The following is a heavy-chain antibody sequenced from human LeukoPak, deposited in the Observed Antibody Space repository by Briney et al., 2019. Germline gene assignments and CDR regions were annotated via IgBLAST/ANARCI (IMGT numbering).Heavy chain of an antibody. D-gene: IGHD3-3*01. CDR1: GGSISRSNYY. CDR3: ARATLSGFWSGYYHYNYFDY. J-gene: IGHJ4*02. V-gene: IGHV4-39*07. CDR2: IYYSGST. Sequence: SETLSLTCTVSGGSISRSNYYWGWIRQPPGKGLEWIGTIYYSGSTYYNPSLKSRVTISVDTSKNQFSLKLSSVTAADTAVYYCARATLSGFWSGYYHYNYFDYWGQGTLVTVSS.